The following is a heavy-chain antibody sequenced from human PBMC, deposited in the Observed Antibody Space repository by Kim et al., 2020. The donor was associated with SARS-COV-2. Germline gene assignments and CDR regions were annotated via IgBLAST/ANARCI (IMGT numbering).Heavy chain of an antibody. Sequence: KVRGRVTMTRDTSTSPVYMELSSLRSEETAVYYCARAHIAAAGSPLDYWGQGTLVTVSS. D-gene: IGHD6-13*01. V-gene: IGHV1-46*01. CDR3: ARAHIAAAGSPLDY. J-gene: IGHJ4*02.